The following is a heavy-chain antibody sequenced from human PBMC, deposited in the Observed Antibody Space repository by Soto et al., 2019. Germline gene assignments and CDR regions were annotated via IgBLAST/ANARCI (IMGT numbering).Heavy chain of an antibody. V-gene: IGHV4-31*03. J-gene: IGHJ4*02. CDR2: ISYGGST. CDR3: SRGILV. D-gene: IGHD5-18*01. CDR1: GGSINSGGYC. Sequence: QVQLQESGPGLVKPSQTLSLACTVSGGSINSGGYCWSWIRQHPGKGLDWIGCISYGGSTSYNPSLKSRVTISVDTSKNQFSLKLTSVTAADTAVYYCSRGILVWGQGALITVSS.